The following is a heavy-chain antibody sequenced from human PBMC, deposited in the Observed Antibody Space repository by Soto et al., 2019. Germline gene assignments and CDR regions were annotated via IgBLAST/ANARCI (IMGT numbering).Heavy chain of an antibody. Sequence: EVQLVESGGGLVQPGGSLSLSCAASGFTFSNYWMYWVRQAPGKGLEWVSRINSDGSVSSHADSVRGRLTISRDNVKNTLYLHMDRLRAEDTAVYFCARGDCVGGTCYSLAGSFFYDMDVWGKGTTVTVFS. CDR3: ARGDCVGGTCYSLAGSFFYDMDV. J-gene: IGHJ6*03. V-gene: IGHV3-74*02. CDR1: GFTFSNYW. CDR2: INSDGSVS. D-gene: IGHD2-15*01.